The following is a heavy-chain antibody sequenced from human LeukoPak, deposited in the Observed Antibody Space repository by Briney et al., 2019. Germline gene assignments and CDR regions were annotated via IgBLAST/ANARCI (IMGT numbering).Heavy chain of an antibody. D-gene: IGHD3-22*01. CDR3: AKRGVVIRVILVGFHKEAYYFDS. CDR2: ISDSGGGT. J-gene: IGHJ4*02. V-gene: IGHV3-23*01. CDR1: GITLSNYG. Sequence: GGSLRLSCAVSGITLSNYGMSWVRQAPGKGLEWVAGISDSGGGTNYADSVKGRFTISGDNPKNTLYLQMNSLRAEDTAVYFCAKRGVVIRVILVGFHKEAYYFDSWGQGALVTVSS.